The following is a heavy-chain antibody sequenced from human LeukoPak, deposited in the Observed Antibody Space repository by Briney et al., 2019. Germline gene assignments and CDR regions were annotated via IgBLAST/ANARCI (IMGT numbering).Heavy chain of an antibody. J-gene: IGHJ4*02. CDR1: GGSISSGGYS. V-gene: IGHV4-30-2*01. CDR3: ARAHYSLDY. Sequence: TLSLTCTVSGGSISSGGYSWSWIRQPPGKGLEWIGYIYHSGSTYYNRSLQSRVIISVDRSQYIFSKKLSSVTAWDTAVDYCARAHYSLDYWGRGTRDTASS. CDR2: IYHSGST. D-gene: IGHD2-21*01.